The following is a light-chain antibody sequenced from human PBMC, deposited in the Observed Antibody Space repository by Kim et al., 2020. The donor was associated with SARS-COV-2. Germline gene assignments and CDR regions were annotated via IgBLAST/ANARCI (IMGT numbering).Light chain of an antibody. CDR1: SGHSSYA. J-gene: IGLJ2*01. V-gene: IGLV4-69*01. CDR2: LNSDGSH. CDR3: QTWGTGIVV. Sequence: LVLTQSPSASASLGASVKLTCTLSSGHSSYAIAWHQQQPEKGPRFLMKLNSDGSHTKGDGIPDRFSGSSSGTERYLTISSLQSEDEADYYCQTWGTGIVVLGGGTQLTVL.